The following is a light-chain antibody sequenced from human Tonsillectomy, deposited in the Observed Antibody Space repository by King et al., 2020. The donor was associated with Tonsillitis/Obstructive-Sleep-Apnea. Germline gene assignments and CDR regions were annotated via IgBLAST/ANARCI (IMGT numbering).Light chain of an antibody. Sequence: GVSNRFSGSKSGNTASLTISGLQAEDEADYYCSSYPSSSTSVVFGGGTKLTV. V-gene: IGLV2-14*01. J-gene: IGLJ2*01. CDR3: SSYPSSSTSVV.